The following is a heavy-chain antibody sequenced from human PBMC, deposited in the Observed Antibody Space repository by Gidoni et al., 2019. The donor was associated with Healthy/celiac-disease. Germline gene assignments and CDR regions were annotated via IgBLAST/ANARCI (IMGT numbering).Heavy chain of an antibody. CDR3: AKDRGSSSGGAYPFDY. J-gene: IGHJ4*02. CDR1: GFTFSSYA. D-gene: IGHD6-13*01. V-gene: IGHV3-23*01. CDR2: IIDSGDST. Sequence: EVQLLESGGGWVQPGGSLRLSCAASGFTFSSYAMSWVRQAPEKGLEWVSTIIDSGDSTYYADSVKGRFTISRDNSKNTLYLQMNSLRAEDTAVYYCAKDRGSSSGGAYPFDYWGQGTLVTVSS.